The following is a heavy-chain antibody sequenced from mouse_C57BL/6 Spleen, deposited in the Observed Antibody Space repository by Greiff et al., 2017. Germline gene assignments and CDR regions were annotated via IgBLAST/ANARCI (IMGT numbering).Heavy chain of an antibody. Sequence: EVKLVESGGGLVKPGGSLKLSCAASGFTFSSYAMSWVRQTPEKRLEWVATISDGGSYTYYPDNVKGRFTISRDNAKNNLYLQMSHLKSEDTAMYYCARAHYYGNYYYFDYWGQGTTLTVAS. CDR3: ARAHYYGNYYYFDY. CDR1: GFTFSSYA. V-gene: IGHV5-4*03. J-gene: IGHJ2*01. CDR2: ISDGGSYT. D-gene: IGHD2-1*01.